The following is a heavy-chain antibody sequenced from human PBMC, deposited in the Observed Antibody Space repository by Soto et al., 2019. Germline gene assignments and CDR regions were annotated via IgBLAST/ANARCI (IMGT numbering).Heavy chain of an antibody. CDR3: ARAYYGQWLAY. CDR1: GGSISSGRSY. D-gene: IGHD6-19*01. V-gene: IGHV4-31*03. CDR2: ISHSGST. J-gene: IGHJ4*02. Sequence: QVQLQESGPGLVKPSQTLSLTCTVSGGSISSGRSYWTWIRQHPGKGLEWIGYISHSGSTHYNPSLKSRITISAYTSKNQFSLKVSSVTAADTAVYYCARAYYGQWLAYWGQGTLVTVSS.